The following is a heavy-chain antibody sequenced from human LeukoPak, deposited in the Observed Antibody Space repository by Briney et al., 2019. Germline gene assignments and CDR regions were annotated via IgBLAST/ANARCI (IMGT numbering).Heavy chain of an antibody. CDR3: AKLAGSGSYSGAKRYYFEY. V-gene: IGHV3-23*01. Sequence: GGSLRLSCAASGFTFSSYAMSWVRQAPGKGLEWVSGIGASGVSTYYADSVKGRFIISRDNSKNTLYLQMNSLRAEDTAVYYCAKLAGSGSYSGAKRYYFEYWGQGTLVTASS. J-gene: IGHJ4*02. D-gene: IGHD3-10*01. CDR2: IGASGVST. CDR1: GFTFSSYA.